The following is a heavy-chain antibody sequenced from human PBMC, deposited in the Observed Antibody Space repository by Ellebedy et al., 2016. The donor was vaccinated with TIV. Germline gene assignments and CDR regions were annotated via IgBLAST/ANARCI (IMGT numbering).Heavy chain of an antibody. Sequence: GESLKISXAASGFTFSDFYMSWIRQAPGKGLEWVSYISGTGDLIYYADSVKGRFTISRDNAKSSLYLQMNSLRAEDTAVYYCAGDYDILTGYYRNGMDVWGQGTTVTVSS. J-gene: IGHJ6*02. CDR1: GFTFSDFY. CDR3: AGDYDILTGYYRNGMDV. CDR2: ISGTGDLI. V-gene: IGHV3-11*01. D-gene: IGHD3-9*01.